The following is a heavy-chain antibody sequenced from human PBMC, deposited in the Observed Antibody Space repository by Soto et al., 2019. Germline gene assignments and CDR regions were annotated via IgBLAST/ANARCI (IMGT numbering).Heavy chain of an antibody. CDR3: ARTGRPYDFWSGYYSRGYYYYYMDV. V-gene: IGHV1-18*01. J-gene: IGHJ6*03. D-gene: IGHD3-3*01. Sequence: ASVKVSCKASGYTFTSYGISWVRQAPGQGLEWMGWISAYNGNTNYAQKLQGRVTMTTDTSTSTAYMELRSLRSDDTAVYYCARTGRPYDFWSGYYSRGYYYYYMDVWGKGTTVTVSS. CDR1: GYTFTSYG. CDR2: ISAYNGNT.